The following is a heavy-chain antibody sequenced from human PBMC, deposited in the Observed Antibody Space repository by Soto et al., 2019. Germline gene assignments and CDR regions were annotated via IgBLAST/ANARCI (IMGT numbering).Heavy chain of an antibody. CDR2: INPSGGIT. CDR3: ASSPAFSSSWYGIPPDPSHGMDV. Sequence: QVQLVQSGAEVKKPGSSVRVSCKASGGTLNNYAINWVRQAPGQGLEWMGIINPSGGITNFAQRFQGRVTMTRDMSTNTHYMELSSLKSDDTAVYYCASSPAFSSSWYGIPPDPSHGMDVWGQGTTVTVS. J-gene: IGHJ6*02. D-gene: IGHD6-13*01. CDR1: GGTLNNYA. V-gene: IGHV1-46*02.